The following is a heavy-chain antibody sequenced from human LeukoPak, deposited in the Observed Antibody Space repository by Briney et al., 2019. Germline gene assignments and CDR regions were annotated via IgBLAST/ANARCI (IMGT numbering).Heavy chain of an antibody. CDR2: MNPSGGST. CDR1: GYTFTSYY. Sequence: ASVKVSCKASGYTFTSYYMHWVRQAPGQGLKWMGIMNPSGGSTSYAQKFQGRVTMTRDTSTSTVYMELSSLRSEDTAVYYCATTYYYDSSGYYGYFDYWGQGTLVTVSS. CDR3: ATTYYYDSSGYYGYFDY. J-gene: IGHJ4*02. D-gene: IGHD3-22*01. V-gene: IGHV1-46*01.